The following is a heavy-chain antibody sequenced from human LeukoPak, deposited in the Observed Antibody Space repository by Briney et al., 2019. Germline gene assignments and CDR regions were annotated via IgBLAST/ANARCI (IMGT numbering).Heavy chain of an antibody. CDR1: GLNFDDSA. J-gene: IGHJ4*02. CDR3: AKESGKFDY. Sequence: GGSLRLSCVASGLNFDDSAMHWVRQAPGKGLEWVSLISADGGSTFSADSVKGRFSISRDNSKNSLYLQMNGLRSEDTAMYYCAKESGKFDYWGQGTLVAVSS. V-gene: IGHV3-43*02. CDR2: ISADGGST.